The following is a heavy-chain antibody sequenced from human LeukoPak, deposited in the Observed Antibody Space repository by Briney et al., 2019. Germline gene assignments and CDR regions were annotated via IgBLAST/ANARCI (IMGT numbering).Heavy chain of an antibody. D-gene: IGHD3-10*01. J-gene: IGHJ4*02. CDR2: ISYDGSNK. Sequence: GRSLRLSCATSGFNFNTHPMHWVRQAPGEGLEWVAVISYDGSNKQYGDSVKGRFTISRDNPKNTLYLEMNRLRVEDTAVHYCASGLSYWGPGTLVTVS. V-gene: IGHV3-30*01. CDR3: ASGLSY. CDR1: GFNFNTHP.